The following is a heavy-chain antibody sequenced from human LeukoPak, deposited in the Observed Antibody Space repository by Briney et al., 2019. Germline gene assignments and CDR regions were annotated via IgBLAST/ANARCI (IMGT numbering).Heavy chain of an antibody. D-gene: IGHD2-2*01. CDR3: VKDLGSSIRNPTFDY. J-gene: IGHJ4*02. V-gene: IGHV3-7*03. CDR2: IKEDGSEK. Sequence: GGSLRLSCVVSGFTSSTYWMSWVRQAPGKGMEWVANIKEDGSEKYYVASVKGRFTISRDNAKNSLYLEMKSLRAEDTALYYCVKDLGSSIRNPTFDYWGQGTLVTVSS. CDR1: GFTSSTYW.